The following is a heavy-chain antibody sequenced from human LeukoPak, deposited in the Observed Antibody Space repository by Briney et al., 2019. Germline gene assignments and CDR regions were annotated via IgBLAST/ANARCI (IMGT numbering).Heavy chain of an antibody. CDR1: GFTFSSYE. Sequence: PGGSLRLSCAASGFTFSSYEMNWVRQAPGKGLEWVSYISSCGGTIYYADSVKGRFTISRDNAKNSLYLQMNSLRAEDTAVYYCAREEVGLGDDFDYWGQGTLVTVSS. CDR3: AREEVGLGDDFDY. D-gene: IGHD4-17*01. J-gene: IGHJ4*02. V-gene: IGHV3-48*03. CDR2: ISSCGGTI.